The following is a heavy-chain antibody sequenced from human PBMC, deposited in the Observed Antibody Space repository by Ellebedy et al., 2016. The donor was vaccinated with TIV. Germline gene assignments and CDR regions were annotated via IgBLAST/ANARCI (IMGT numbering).Heavy chain of an antibody. D-gene: IGHD6-19*01. Sequence: ASVKVSCKVSGYTLTELSMHWVRQAPGKGLEWMGGFDPEDGETIYAQKFQARVTMTTDTSTSTAYMELRSLRSDDTAVYYCARAGRSSGWSYGMDVWGQGTTVTVSS. V-gene: IGHV1-24*01. J-gene: IGHJ6*02. CDR1: GYTLTELS. CDR3: ARAGRSSGWSYGMDV. CDR2: FDPEDGET.